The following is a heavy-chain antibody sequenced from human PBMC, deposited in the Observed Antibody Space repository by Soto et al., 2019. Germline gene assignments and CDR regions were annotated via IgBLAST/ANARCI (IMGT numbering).Heavy chain of an antibody. D-gene: IGHD2-15*01. CDR3: TTSSTQTFCDGGPCCSVQTKIHDS. CDR2: IKSKSVGGTT. Sequence: EVQLVESGGGLVKPGGSLTLSCAASGFSFSNVWMSWVRQAPGKGLEWVGHIKSKSVGGTTDYTAPVKGRFTISRNDSKDTPFLQSNSLKTADTAAYYCTTSSTQTFCDGGPCCSVQTKIHDSWGQGILVTVSS. V-gene: IGHV3-15*01. J-gene: IGHJ4*02. CDR1: GFSFSNVW.